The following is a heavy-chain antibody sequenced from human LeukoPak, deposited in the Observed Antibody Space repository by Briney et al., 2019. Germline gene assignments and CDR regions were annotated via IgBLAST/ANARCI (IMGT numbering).Heavy chain of an antibody. CDR3: ARESWATNAFDI. CDR1: GGSFSGYY. Sequence: SETLSLTCAVYGGSFSGYYWSWIRQPPGKGLEWIGEINHSGSTNYNPSLKSRVTISVDTSENQFSLKLSSVTAADTAVYYCARESWATNAFDIWGQGTMVTVSS. CDR2: INHSGST. V-gene: IGHV4-34*01. J-gene: IGHJ3*02. D-gene: IGHD5-12*01.